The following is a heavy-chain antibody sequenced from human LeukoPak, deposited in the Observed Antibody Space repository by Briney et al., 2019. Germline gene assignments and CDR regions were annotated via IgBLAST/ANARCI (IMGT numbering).Heavy chain of an antibody. Sequence: SQTLSLTCTVSGGSISSGDYYWSWIRQPAGKGLEWIGRIYTSGSTNYNPSLKSRVTISVDTSKNQFSLKLSSVTAADTAVYYCAKAPLVGASGDAFDIWGQGTMVTVSS. CDR1: GGSISSGDYY. J-gene: IGHJ3*02. D-gene: IGHD1-26*01. V-gene: IGHV4-61*02. CDR3: AKAPLVGASGDAFDI. CDR2: IYTSGST.